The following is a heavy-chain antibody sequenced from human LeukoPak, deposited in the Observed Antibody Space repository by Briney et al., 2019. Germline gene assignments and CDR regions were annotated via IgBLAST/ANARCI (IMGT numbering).Heavy chain of an antibody. CDR1: GFTFSSYA. CDR2: ISGSGGST. J-gene: IGHJ4*02. D-gene: IGHD1-1*01. V-gene: IGHV3-23*01. Sequence: RPGGSLRLSCAASGFTFSSYAMSWVRQAPGKGLEWVSAISGSGGSTYYADSVKGRFTISRDNSKSTLYLQMNSLRAEDTAVYYCAKDQAGTTGTTGLDYWGQGTLVTVSS. CDR3: AKDQAGTTGTTGLDY.